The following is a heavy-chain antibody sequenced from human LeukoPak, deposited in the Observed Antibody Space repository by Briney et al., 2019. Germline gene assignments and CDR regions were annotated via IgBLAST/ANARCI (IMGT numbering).Heavy chain of an antibody. CDR1: GGAFCSYA. D-gene: IGHD3-3*01. CDR3: ASTYYDFWSGYDYYYIDV. Sequence: GSSVKVSCKASGGAFCSYAITWVRPAPGQGLEWMGGIIPIFGTANYAQKFQGGVTITADESTNTAYMELSSLRSEYMSRYYCASTYYDFWSGYDYYYIDVWGKGTTVTVSS. J-gene: IGHJ6*03. CDR2: IIPIFGTA. V-gene: IGHV1-69*01.